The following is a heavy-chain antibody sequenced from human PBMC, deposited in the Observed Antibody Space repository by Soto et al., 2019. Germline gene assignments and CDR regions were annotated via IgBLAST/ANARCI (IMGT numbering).Heavy chain of an antibody. V-gene: IGHV4-4*02. J-gene: IGHJ5*02. CDR3: ARSYDILTGHNWFDP. CDR1: GGSISSSNW. D-gene: IGHD3-9*01. CDR2: IYHSGST. Sequence: PSETLSLTCAVSGGSISSSNWWSWVRQPPGKGLEWIGEIYHSGSTNYNPSLKSRVTISVDTSKNQFSLKLSSVTAADTAVYYCARSYDILTGHNWFDPWGQGTLVTVSS.